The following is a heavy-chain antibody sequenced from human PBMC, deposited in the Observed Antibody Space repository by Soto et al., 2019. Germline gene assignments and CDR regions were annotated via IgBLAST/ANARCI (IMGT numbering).Heavy chain of an antibody. CDR3: ASLNFDILTGYYAFDL. Sequence: SETLSHTCAVSGGAFGAYYWSWIRQPPGKGLKWIGEINHSGSTNYNPSLKSRVTISVDTSKNQFSLKLSSVTAADTAIYYCASLNFDILTGYYAFDLWGQGTMVTVS. J-gene: IGHJ3*01. CDR1: GGAFGAYY. D-gene: IGHD3-9*01. V-gene: IGHV4-34*01. CDR2: INHSGST.